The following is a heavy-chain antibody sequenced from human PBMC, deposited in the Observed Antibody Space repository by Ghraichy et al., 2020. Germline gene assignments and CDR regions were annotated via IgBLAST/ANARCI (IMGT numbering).Heavy chain of an antibody. CDR2: IYYSGST. CDR1: GGSISSSSYY. D-gene: IGHD6-19*01. CDR3: ARYPLAVAGKDYYYGMDV. J-gene: IGHJ6*02. Sequence: SETLSRTCTVSGGSISSSSYYWGWIRQPPGKGLEWIGSIYYSGSTYYNPSLKSRVTISVDTSKNQFSLKLSSVTAADTAVYYCARYPLAVAGKDYYYGMDVWGQGTTVTVSS. V-gene: IGHV4-39*01.